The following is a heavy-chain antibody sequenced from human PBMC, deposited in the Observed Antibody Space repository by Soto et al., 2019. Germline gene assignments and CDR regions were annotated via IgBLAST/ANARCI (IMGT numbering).Heavy chain of an antibody. CDR3: ASDPLYNWNWFDP. CDR1: GYTFTSYG. D-gene: IGHD1-20*01. V-gene: IGHV1-18*04. CDR2: ISAYNGNT. Sequence: ASVKVSRKASGYTFTSYGISWVRQAPGQGLEWMGWISAYNGNTNYAQKLQGRVTMTTDTSTSTAYMELRSLRSDDTAVYYCASDPLYNWNWFDPWGQGTLVTVS. J-gene: IGHJ5*02.